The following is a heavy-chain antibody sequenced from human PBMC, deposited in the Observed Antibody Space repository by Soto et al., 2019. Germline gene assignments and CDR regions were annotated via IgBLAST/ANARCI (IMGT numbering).Heavy chain of an antibody. Sequence: QVQLVESGGGVVQPGRSLRLSCTASGLTFRNYGMHWVRQAPGKGLEWVAVISDDGSDKYYGDSVKGRFTISRENSKNTLNLQMNSLREEDTAVYYCAKDRYGNSPGLLEYCGQGTLGTVSS. J-gene: IGHJ4*02. CDR1: GLTFRNYG. V-gene: IGHV3-30*18. CDR3: AKDRYGNSPGLLEY. CDR2: ISDDGSDK. D-gene: IGHD3-9*01.